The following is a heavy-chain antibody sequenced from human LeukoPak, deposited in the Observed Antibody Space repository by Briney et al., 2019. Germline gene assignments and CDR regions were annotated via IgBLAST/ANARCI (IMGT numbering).Heavy chain of an antibody. CDR3: ARGPDFYDSSGYYPI. CDR1: GGSFRSYY. CDR2: INHSGST. V-gene: IGHV4-34*01. J-gene: IGHJ4*02. Sequence: PSETLSLTCAVYGGSFRSYYWSWIRQPPGKGLEWIGEINHSGSTKYNPSLKSRVTISVDRSKNQFSLKLSSVTAADTAAYYCARGPDFYDSSGYYPIWGQGTLVTVSS. D-gene: IGHD3-22*01.